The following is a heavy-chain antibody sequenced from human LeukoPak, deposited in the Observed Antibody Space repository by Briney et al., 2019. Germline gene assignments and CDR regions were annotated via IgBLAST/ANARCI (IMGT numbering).Heavy chain of an antibody. CDR2: ISTSNGNT. Sequence: ASVKVSCKASGYTFASFGFTWVRQAPGQGLEWLAWISTSNGNTNYAQKLQGRVTMTTDTSTSTAYMELRSLRSDDTAVYYCARIYSSSSHGFDYWGQGTLVTVSS. CDR3: ARIYSSSSHGFDY. D-gene: IGHD6-6*01. J-gene: IGHJ4*02. V-gene: IGHV1-18*01. CDR1: GYTFASFG.